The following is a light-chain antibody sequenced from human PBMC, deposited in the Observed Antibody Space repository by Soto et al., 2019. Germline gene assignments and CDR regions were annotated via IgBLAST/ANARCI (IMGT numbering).Light chain of an antibody. V-gene: IGKV3-15*01. CDR1: QSVSSN. Sequence: EIVMTQSPATLSVSPGVRVILSCRASQSVSSNLAWYQQKPGQAPRLLLYGASTRTTGIPARVSGSGSGTEFTLTISKLESEDFAFYYCQQYNNWPPWTFGHGTKLDIK. CDR2: GAS. J-gene: IGKJ2*02. CDR3: QQYNNWPPWT.